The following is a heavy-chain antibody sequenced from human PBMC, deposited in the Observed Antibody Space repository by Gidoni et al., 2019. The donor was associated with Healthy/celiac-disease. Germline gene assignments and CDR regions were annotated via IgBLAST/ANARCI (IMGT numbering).Heavy chain of an antibody. CDR2: IIPIFGTA. J-gene: IGHJ6*02. CDR1: GGTFSSSA. Sequence: QVQLVQSGAEMKKPGSSVQVSCKASGGTFSSSAISWVRQAPGQGLEWMGGIIPIFGTANYAQKFQGRVTITADESTSTAYMELSSLRSEDTAVYYCARGTVKNYYYYYYGMDVWGQGTTVTVSS. CDR3: ARGTVKNYYYYYYGMDV. D-gene: IGHD4-4*01. V-gene: IGHV1-69*01.